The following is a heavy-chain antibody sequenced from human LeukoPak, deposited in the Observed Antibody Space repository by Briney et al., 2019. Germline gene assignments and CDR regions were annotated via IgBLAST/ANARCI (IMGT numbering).Heavy chain of an antibody. J-gene: IGHJ4*02. D-gene: IGHD2-15*01. CDR1: GFTFSNYA. V-gene: IGHV3-23*01. CDR2: IGDSGGAT. CDR3: AKRSCSGGGCNFDY. Sequence: GGSLRLSCAASGFTFSNYAMSWVRQAPGKGLEWVSAIGDSGGATNCADSVKGRFTISRDNSKNTLYLQMNRLRAEDTAVYYCAKRSCSGGGCNFDYWGQGTLVTVSS.